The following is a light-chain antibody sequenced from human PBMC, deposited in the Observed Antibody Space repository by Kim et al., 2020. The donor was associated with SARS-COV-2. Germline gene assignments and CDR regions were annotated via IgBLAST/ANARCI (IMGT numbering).Light chain of an antibody. Sequence: GQRVTISCSGSSSNIGSNYVYWYQQLPGTAPKLLIYRNNQRPSGVPDQFSGSKSGTSASLAISGLRSEDEADYYCAAWDDSLSGWVFGGGTKVTVL. J-gene: IGLJ3*02. CDR2: RNN. CDR1: SSNIGSNY. V-gene: IGLV1-47*01. CDR3: AAWDDSLSGWV.